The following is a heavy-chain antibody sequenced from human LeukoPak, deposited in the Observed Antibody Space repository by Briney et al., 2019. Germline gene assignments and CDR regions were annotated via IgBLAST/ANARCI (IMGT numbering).Heavy chain of an antibody. CDR3: AKGGNGSSVLDV. Sequence: GGSLRLSCAASGFTFSNYGMHWVRQAPGKGLEWVAFIRYDGSNKYYAGSVKGRFTISRDNSKNTLYLQMNSLRAEDTAVYYCAKGGNGSSVLDVWGKGTTVTVSS. D-gene: IGHD3-10*01. CDR1: GFTFSNYG. J-gene: IGHJ6*04. V-gene: IGHV3-30*02. CDR2: IRYDGSNK.